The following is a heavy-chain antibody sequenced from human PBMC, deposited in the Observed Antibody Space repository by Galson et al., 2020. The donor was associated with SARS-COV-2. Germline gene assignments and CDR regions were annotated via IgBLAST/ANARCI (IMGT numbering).Heavy chain of an antibody. CDR1: GFTFGDYA. CDR3: TRAPSSYYDFWSGYFYGMDV. V-gene: IGHV3-49*03. J-gene: IGHJ6*02. D-gene: IGHD3-3*01. CDR2: IRSKAYGGTT. Sequence: GGSLRLSCTASGFTFGDYAMSWFRQAPGKGLEWVGFIRSKAYGGTTEYAASVKGRFTISRDDSKSIAYLQMNSLKTEDTAVYYCTRAPSSYYDFWSGYFYGMDVWGQGTTVTVSS.